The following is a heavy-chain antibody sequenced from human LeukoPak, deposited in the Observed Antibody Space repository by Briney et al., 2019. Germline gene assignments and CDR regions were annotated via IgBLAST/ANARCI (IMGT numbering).Heavy chain of an antibody. V-gene: IGHV3-21*04. D-gene: IGHD6-19*01. CDR3: AKSIAVAFYS. Sequence: GGSLRLSCAASGFTFSSYNMNWVRQAPGKGPEWVSSITSSSSYIYYADSVKGRFTISRDNSKNTLYLQMNSLRAEDTAVYYCAKSIAVAFYSWGQGTLVTVSS. CDR1: GFTFSSYN. CDR2: ITSSSSYI. J-gene: IGHJ4*02.